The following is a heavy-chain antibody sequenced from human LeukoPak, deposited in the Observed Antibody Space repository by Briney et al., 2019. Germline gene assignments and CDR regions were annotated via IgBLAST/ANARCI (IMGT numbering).Heavy chain of an antibody. V-gene: IGHV5-51*01. D-gene: IGHD2-2*02. CDR2: IYPGDSDT. CDR1: GYSFTSYW. J-gene: IGHJ5*02. Sequence: GESLKISCKGSGYSFTSYWIGWVRQMPGKGLEWMGIIYPGDSDTRYSPSFQGQVTISADKSISTAYLQWSSLKASDTAMYYCARHDPRYCRSTSCYTLEGISPFDPWGQGTLVTVSS. CDR3: ARHDPRYCRSTSCYTLEGISPFDP.